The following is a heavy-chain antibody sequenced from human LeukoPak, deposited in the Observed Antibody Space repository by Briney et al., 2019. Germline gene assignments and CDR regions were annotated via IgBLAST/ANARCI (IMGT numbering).Heavy chain of an antibody. J-gene: IGHJ5*02. V-gene: IGHV1-69*01. Sequence: GSSVKVSCKASGGTFSSYAISWVRQGPGQGLEWMGGIIPIFGTANYAQKFQGRVTITADETTSTAYMELSSLRSADTAVYSCARVSAEVSHYYDSSGYYRTWGQGTLVTVSS. CDR2: IIPIFGTA. D-gene: IGHD3-22*01. CDR3: ARVSAEVSHYYDSSGYYRT. CDR1: GGTFSSYA.